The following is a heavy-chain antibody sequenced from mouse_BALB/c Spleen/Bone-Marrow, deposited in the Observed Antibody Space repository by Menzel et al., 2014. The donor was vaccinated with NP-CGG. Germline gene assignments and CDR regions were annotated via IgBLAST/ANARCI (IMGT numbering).Heavy chain of an antibody. CDR1: GYTFTSYW. Sequence: VKLVESGAELAKPGASVKMSCKASGYTFTSYWMHWVKQRPGQSLEWIGYINPSTDYTEYNQKFKDKATLTADKSSSTAYMQLSSLTSEDSAVYYCARRKFGNHGFAYWGQGTLVTVSA. J-gene: IGHJ3*01. V-gene: IGHV1-7*01. CDR3: ARRKFGNHGFAY. CDR2: INPSTDYT. D-gene: IGHD2-10*02.